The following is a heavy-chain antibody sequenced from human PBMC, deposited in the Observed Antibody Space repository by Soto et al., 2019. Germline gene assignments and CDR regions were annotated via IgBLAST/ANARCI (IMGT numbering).Heavy chain of an antibody. CDR2: ISAGGSDT. CDR3: ASVPIWCGSSSCYTEGFDS. Sequence: EVQLLDSGGGWVQPGGSLRLSCVASGFVFSDYAMSWVRQAPGKGLEWVSAISAGGSDTYYADSVKGRFTVSSVNSKNTLYLQMNTLRAEDTAIYYCASVPIWCGSSSCYTEGFDSWGQGTLVTVSS. J-gene: IGHJ4*02. V-gene: IGHV3-23*01. CDR1: GFVFSDYA. D-gene: IGHD2-2*01.